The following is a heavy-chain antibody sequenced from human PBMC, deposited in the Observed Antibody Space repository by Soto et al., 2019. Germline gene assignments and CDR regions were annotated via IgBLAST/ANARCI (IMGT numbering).Heavy chain of an antibody. CDR1: GFTFSSYA. D-gene: IGHD3-16*01. V-gene: IGHV3-30-3*01. Sequence: GGSLRLSCAASGFTFSSYAMHWVRQAPGKGLEWVALISDDGSTKDIADSVKGRFTISRDNSRSTLYLQMNSLRPEDTAVYNCARHLSHLKFGWFDPWGQGTLVTVS. J-gene: IGHJ5*02. CDR3: ARHLSHLKFGWFDP. CDR2: ISDDGSTK.